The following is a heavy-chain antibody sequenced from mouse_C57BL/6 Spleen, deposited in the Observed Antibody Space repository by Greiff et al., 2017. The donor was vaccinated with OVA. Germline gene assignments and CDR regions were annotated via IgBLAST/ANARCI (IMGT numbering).Heavy chain of an antibody. V-gene: IGHV1-50*01. D-gene: IGHD2-2*01. Sequence: VQLQQPGAELVKPGASVKLSCKASGYTFTSYWMQRVKQRPGQGLEWIGEIDPSDSYTNYNQKFKGKATLTVDTSSSTAYMQLSSLTSEDSAVYYCARVYYGYDGGAMDYWGQGTSVTVSS. CDR3: ARVYYGYDGGAMDY. J-gene: IGHJ4*01. CDR2: IDPSDSYT. CDR1: GYTFTSYW.